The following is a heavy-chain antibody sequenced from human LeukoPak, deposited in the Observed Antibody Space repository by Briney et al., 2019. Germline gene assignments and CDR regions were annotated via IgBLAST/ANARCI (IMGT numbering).Heavy chain of an antibody. CDR2: ISSSSSTI. D-gene: IGHD1-20*01. V-gene: IGHV3-48*02. CDR1: GFTFRSYN. CDR3: ARDFLYNFDY. J-gene: IGHJ4*02. Sequence: GGSLRLSCAASGFTFRSYNMNWVRQAPGKGLEWVSYISSSSSTIFYADSVRGRFTISRDNAKNSLYLQMNSLRDEDTAVYYCARDFLYNFDYWGQGTLVTVSS.